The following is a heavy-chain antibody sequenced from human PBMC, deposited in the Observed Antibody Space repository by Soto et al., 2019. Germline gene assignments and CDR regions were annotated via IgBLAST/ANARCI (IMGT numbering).Heavy chain of an antibody. CDR2: ISSSGNTI. V-gene: IGHV3-11*01. CDR1: GFMFSDYY. J-gene: IGHJ5*02. Sequence: QVQLVESGGGLVQPGGSLRLSCAVSGFMFSDYYMAWIRQAPGKGLEWISYISSSGNTIYYADSVKGRFTVSRDNANSTLHLQMNSPRADDTSLYYCARGVRSSLTAIGGFDPWGQGTLVTVSS. CDR3: ARGVRSSLTAIGGFDP. D-gene: IGHD2-21*02.